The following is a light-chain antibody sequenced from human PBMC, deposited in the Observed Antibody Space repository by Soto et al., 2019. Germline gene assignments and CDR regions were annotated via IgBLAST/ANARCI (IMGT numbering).Light chain of an antibody. Sequence: QSVLTQPPSASGSPGQSVTTSCTGTSSDVGGYNYVSWYQHHPGKAPKRLISEVSERPSGVPDRFSGSKSANTASPTVSGLQAEDEADYYCSSYAGGNNLVFGGGTKVTVL. J-gene: IGLJ2*01. CDR1: SSDVGGYNY. CDR3: SSYAGGNNLV. CDR2: EVS. V-gene: IGLV2-8*01.